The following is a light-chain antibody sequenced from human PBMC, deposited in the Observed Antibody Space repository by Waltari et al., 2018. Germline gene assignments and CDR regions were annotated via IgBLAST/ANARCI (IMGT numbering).Light chain of an antibody. V-gene: IGKV1-16*01. Sequence: DIQITQSPSSLPAFVGDRVTISGRASQGIRNSVDWFQQKPGKAPKALMYGASTLHSGVPSRFSGSGFGTDFTLTISGLQPEELATYYCLQYDSYPRTFGQGTKVEIK. CDR1: QGIRNS. CDR2: GAS. J-gene: IGKJ1*01. CDR3: LQYDSYPRT.